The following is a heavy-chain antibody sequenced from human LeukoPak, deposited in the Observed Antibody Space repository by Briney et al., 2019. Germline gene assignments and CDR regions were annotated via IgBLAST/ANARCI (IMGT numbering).Heavy chain of an antibody. CDR3: ARTAEYSTIYFDL. V-gene: IGHV4-30-4*08. CDR1: GGSISSGDYY. CDR2: IYYSGST. Sequence: KPSETLSLTCTVSGGSISSGDYYWSWIRQPPGKGLEWIGHIYYSGSTYYNPSLKSPVTISVDTSKNQFSLKLSSVTAADTAVYYCARTAEYSTIYFDLWGRGTLVTVSS. D-gene: IGHD6-6*01. J-gene: IGHJ2*01.